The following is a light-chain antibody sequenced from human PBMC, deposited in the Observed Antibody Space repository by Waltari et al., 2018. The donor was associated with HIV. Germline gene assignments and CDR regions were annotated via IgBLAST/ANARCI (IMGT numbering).Light chain of an antibody. V-gene: IGKV3-20*01. Sequence: EIVLTQSPATLSLSPGERATLSCRASQTINNYLAWFQQKPGQPPRLLIYGASNRATGIPARFSGSGSGTDFTLTISRLEPEDFAVYFCQQYASSPITFGQGTRLEIK. CDR2: GAS. J-gene: IGKJ5*01. CDR1: QTINNY. CDR3: QQYASSPIT.